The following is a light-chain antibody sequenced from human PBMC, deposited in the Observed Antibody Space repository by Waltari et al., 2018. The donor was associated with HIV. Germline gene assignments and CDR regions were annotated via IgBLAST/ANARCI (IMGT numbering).Light chain of an antibody. CDR1: QTVTSSH. CDR2: DAT. J-gene: IGKJ2*01. CDR3: QQYAASPRT. Sequence: EIVLTQSPGTLPLSPGEGATLSCRASQTVTSSHLAWYQQRPGQAPRLLIYDATSRPTGTPDRFSGSGSGTTFTLTISRLEPEDFAVYYCQQYAASPRTFGQGTKVEIK. V-gene: IGKV3-20*01.